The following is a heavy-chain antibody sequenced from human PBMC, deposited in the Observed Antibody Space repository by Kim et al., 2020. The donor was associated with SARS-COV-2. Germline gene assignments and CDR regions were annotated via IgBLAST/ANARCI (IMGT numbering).Heavy chain of an antibody. Sequence: GRFTISRDNAKNSLYLQMNSLRAEDTAVYYCARVGTPRYDFWSGYNWFDPWGQGTLVTVSS. D-gene: IGHD3-3*01. V-gene: IGHV3-11*06. J-gene: IGHJ5*02. CDR3: ARVGTPRYDFWSGYNWFDP.